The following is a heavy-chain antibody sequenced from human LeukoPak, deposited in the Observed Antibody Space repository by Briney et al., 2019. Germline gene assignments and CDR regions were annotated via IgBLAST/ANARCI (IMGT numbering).Heavy chain of an antibody. CDR3: ARDRVSRSDSSGYYCDAFDI. V-gene: IGHV1-2*02. CDR1: GYTFSGYY. D-gene: IGHD3-22*01. CDR2: INPNSGGT. Sequence: SSVKVSCKASGYTFSGYYMRWVRQAPGQGLEWMGWINPNSGGTNYAQKFQGRVTMTRDTSISTAYMELSRLISDDTAVYYCARDRVSRSDSSGYYCDAFDIWGPGTMVTVSS. J-gene: IGHJ3*02.